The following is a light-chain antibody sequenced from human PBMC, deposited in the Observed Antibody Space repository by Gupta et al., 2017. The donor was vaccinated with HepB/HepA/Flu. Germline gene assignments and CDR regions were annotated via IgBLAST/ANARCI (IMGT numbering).Light chain of an antibody. V-gene: IGKV1-5*03. CDR1: QSINSW. Sequence: DIQMTQSPSTLSASVGDRVTITCRASQSINSWLAWLQQKPGKAPKLLIYKASSLESGVPSRFSGSGSATEFTLTISSLQPDDCATYYCLDYSGNSRTFGQGTKVEIK. J-gene: IGKJ1*01. CDR2: KAS. CDR3: LDYSGNSRT.